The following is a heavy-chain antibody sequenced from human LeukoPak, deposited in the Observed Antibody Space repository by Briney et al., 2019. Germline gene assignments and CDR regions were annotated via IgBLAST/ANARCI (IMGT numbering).Heavy chain of an antibody. CDR2: ISYSGNT. J-gene: IGHJ4*02. CDR3: ARHYSGTYYRFDS. Sequence: PSETLSLTCTVSGDSFSSSSYFWAWLRQAPGKGLEWIGTISYSGNTYYNPSLKSRVTMSVDTSKNQFSLKLTSVTAADTTVYYCARHYSGTYYRFDSWGQGTLVTVSS. CDR1: GDSFSSSSYF. V-gene: IGHV4-39*01. D-gene: IGHD1-26*01.